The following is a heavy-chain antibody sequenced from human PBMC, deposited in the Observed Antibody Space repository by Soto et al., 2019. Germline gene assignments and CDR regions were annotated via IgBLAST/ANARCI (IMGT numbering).Heavy chain of an antibody. CDR1: GDSVTTGSSS. Sequence: SETLSLTCTVSGDSVTTGSSSWTWIRQPPGNGLEWIGNISYSGGTNYNPSLKGRVTIALDSSKNQFSLKLTSVTAADTAVYYCAKMWMTHYDYWSHGSLVTVSS. V-gene: IGHV4-61*01. J-gene: IGHJ4*01. CDR3: AKMWMTHYDY. CDR2: ISYSGGT. D-gene: IGHD5-12*01.